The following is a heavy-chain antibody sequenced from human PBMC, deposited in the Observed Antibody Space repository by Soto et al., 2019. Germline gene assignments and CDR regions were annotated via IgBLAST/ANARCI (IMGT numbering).Heavy chain of an antibody. CDR1: GFTFSTYT. CDR3: AREAGHIVVVTEEGRFDY. J-gene: IGHJ4*02. V-gene: IGHV3-21*01. CDR2: ISGSSDYM. Sequence: EVQLVESGGGLVKPGGSLRISCTASGFTFSTYTMAWVRQTPGKGLEWVSSISGSSDYMHYSDSVKGRSTISRDNAKNALYLQMNSLRAEDTAVYYCAREAGHIVVVTEEGRFDYWGQGSLVTVSS. D-gene: IGHD2-21*02.